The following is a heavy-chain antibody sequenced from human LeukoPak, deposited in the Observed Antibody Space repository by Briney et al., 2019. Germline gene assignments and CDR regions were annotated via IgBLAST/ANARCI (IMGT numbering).Heavy chain of an antibody. CDR3: ARHVGSIFGVVIITYFDY. D-gene: IGHD3-3*01. Sequence: SETLSLTCTVSGGSISSYYWSWIRQPPGKGLEWIGYIYYSGSTNYNPSLKSRVTISVDTSKNQFSLKLSSVTAADTAVYYCARHVGSIFGVVIITYFDYWGHGTLVTVSS. J-gene: IGHJ4*01. CDR2: IYYSGST. V-gene: IGHV4-59*08. CDR1: GGSISSYY.